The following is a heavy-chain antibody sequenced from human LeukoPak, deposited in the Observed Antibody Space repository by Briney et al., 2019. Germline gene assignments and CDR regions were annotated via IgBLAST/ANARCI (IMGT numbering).Heavy chain of an antibody. CDR1: GFTFPNYV. CDR3: ARDIRYYDSSGYYGGDY. D-gene: IGHD3-22*01. J-gene: IGHJ4*02. Sequence: SGGSLRLSCAASGFTFPNYVMSWVRQAPGKGLEWVSGISGSGGNTYYADSVKGRFTISRDSSKNTLYLQMNSLRVEDTAVYYCARDIRYYDSSGYYGGDYWGQGTLVTVSS. CDR2: ISGSGGNT. V-gene: IGHV3-23*01.